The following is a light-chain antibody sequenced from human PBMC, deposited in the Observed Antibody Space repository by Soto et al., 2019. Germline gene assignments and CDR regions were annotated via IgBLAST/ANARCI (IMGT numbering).Light chain of an antibody. Sequence: DIQMTQSPSTVSASVGDAVTITCRASQSISTWLAWYQQKPGKPPNLLIYDASTLESGGPSGFSGSGSGTEFGLTIGSLPADDSATYYGLQYNSYPYTFGQGTKLEIK. J-gene: IGKJ2*01. CDR1: QSISTW. CDR2: DAS. CDR3: LQYNSYPYT. V-gene: IGKV1-5*01.